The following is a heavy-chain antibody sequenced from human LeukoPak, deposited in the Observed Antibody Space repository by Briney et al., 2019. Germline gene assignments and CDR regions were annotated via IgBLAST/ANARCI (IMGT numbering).Heavy chain of an antibody. J-gene: IGHJ3*02. D-gene: IGHD5-12*01. Sequence: GGSLRLSCAASGFTFDDYAMHWVRQAPGKGLEWVSLISWDGGSTYYADSVKGRFTISRDNAKNSLYLQMNSLRAEDTAVYYCASSDSGYDYDAFDIWGQGTMVTVSS. CDR2: ISWDGGST. CDR3: ASSDSGYDYDAFDI. V-gene: IGHV3-43D*03. CDR1: GFTFDDYA.